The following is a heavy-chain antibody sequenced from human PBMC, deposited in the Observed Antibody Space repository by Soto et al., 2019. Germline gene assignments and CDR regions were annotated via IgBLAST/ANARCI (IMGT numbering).Heavy chain of an antibody. V-gene: IGHV3-48*02. Sequence: EVQLVESGGGLVQPGGSLRLSCAASGFTFNSYSMNWVRQAPGKGLEWVAYISSSSTTKYYTDSVKGRFTISRDNAKNSLYMQMNSLRDDDTAVYYCARPSRGWEHCFDPWGQGTLVTVSS. CDR2: ISSSSTTK. D-gene: IGHD6-19*01. J-gene: IGHJ5*02. CDR1: GFTFNSYS. CDR3: ARPSRGWEHCFDP.